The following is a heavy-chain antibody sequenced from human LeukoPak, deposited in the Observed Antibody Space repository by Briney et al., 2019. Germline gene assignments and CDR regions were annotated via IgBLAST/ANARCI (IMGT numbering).Heavy chain of an antibody. CDR2: IYPGDSDT. D-gene: IGHD4-17*01. Sequence: GESLKISCKDSGYSFTSYWIAWVRQMPGKGLEWMGIIYPGDSDTRYSPSFQGQATISADKSISTAYLQWSSLKASDTAMYYCARLNTGDGDDASRWFDPWGQGTLVTVSS. CDR1: GYSFTSYW. V-gene: IGHV5-51*01. CDR3: ARLNTGDGDDASRWFDP. J-gene: IGHJ5*02.